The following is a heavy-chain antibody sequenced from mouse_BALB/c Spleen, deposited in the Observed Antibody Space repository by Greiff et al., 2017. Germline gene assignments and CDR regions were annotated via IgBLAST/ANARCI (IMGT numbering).Heavy chain of an antibody. Sequence: VQLKESGPELVKPGASVKVSCKASGYAFTSYNMYWVKQSHGKSLEWIGYIDPYNGGTSYNQKFKGKATLTVDKSSSTAYMHLNSLTSEDSAVYYCARGYYGSSGTWFAYWGQGTLVTVSA. CDR3: ARGYYGSSGTWFAY. CDR1: GYAFTSYN. J-gene: IGHJ3*01. D-gene: IGHD1-1*01. V-gene: IGHV1S135*01. CDR2: IDPYNGGT.